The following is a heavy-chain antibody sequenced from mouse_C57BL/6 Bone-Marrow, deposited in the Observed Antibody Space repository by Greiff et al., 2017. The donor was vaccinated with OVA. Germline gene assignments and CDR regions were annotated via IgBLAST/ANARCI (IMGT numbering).Heavy chain of an antibody. Sequence: GQVVESGGGLVKPGGSLKLSCAASGFTFSSYAMSWVRQTPEKRLEWVATISDGGSYTYYPDNVKGRFTISRDNAKNNLYLQMSHLKSEDTAMYYCAREPLYRGYFDYWGQGTTLTVSS. CDR1: GFTFSSYA. D-gene: IGHD2-14*01. J-gene: IGHJ2*01. CDR3: AREPLYRGYFDY. V-gene: IGHV5-4*01. CDR2: ISDGGSYT.